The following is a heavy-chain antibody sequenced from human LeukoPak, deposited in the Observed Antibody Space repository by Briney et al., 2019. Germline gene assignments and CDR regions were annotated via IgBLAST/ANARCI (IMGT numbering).Heavy chain of an antibody. J-gene: IGHJ6*02. CDR2: ISAYNGNT. D-gene: IGHD6-19*01. CDR1: GYTFTSYH. Sequence: VASVKVSCKASGYTFTSYHMHWVRQAPGQGLEWMGWISAYNGNTNYAQKLQGRVTMTTDTSTSTAYMELRSLRSDDTAVYYCARDDRLNSGWFDYYYCYGMDVWGQGTTVTVSS. V-gene: IGHV1-18*04. CDR3: ARDDRLNSGWFDYYYCYGMDV.